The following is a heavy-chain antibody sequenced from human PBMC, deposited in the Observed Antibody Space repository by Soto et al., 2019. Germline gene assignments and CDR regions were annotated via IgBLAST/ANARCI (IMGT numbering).Heavy chain of an antibody. Sequence: QAQLVQSGPEVQKPGASMKVSCKASAFNLRSYSIHWVRQAPGQRLEWMGQINGDSGKPRYSHRFEGRVTFKIDTDASTATLELHSLRPEDTAVYYCGRGAGTSKIYAMGMDVWGQGTAVSVSS. CDR2: INGDSGKP. J-gene: IGHJ6*02. CDR3: GRGAGTSKIYAMGMDV. CDR1: AFNLRSYS. V-gene: IGHV1-3*01. D-gene: IGHD2-2*01.